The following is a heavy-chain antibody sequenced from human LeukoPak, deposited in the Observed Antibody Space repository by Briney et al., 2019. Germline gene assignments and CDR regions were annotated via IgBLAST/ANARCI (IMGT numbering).Heavy chain of an antibody. CDR2: ISAYNGNT. D-gene: IGHD3-10*01. J-gene: IGHJ4*02. CDR1: GYTFTSYG. CDR3: ARDRYYYGSGSYNY. Sequence: ASVKVSCKASGYTFTSYGISWVRQAPGQGLEWMGWISAYNGNTNYAQKLQGRVTMTTDTSTSTAYMELRSLRPDDTAVYYCARDRYYYGSGSYNYWGQGTLVTVSS. V-gene: IGHV1-18*01.